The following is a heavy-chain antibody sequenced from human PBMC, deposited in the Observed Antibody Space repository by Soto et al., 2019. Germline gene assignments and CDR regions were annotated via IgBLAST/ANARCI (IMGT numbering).Heavy chain of an antibody. D-gene: IGHD3-16*01. J-gene: IGHJ6*02. Sequence: SETLSLTCTVSGGSVSSGSYYWSWIRQPPGKGLEWIGYIYYSGSTNYNPSLKSRVTISVDTSKNQFSLKLSSVTAADTAVYYCARGGGGTYYYGMDVWGQGTTVTVSS. V-gene: IGHV4-61*01. CDR1: GGSVSSGSYY. CDR3: ARGGGGTYYYGMDV. CDR2: IYYSGST.